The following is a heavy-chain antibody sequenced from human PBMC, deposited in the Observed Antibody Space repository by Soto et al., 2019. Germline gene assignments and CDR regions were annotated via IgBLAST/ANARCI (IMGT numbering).Heavy chain of an antibody. J-gene: IGHJ3*02. CDR2: INWNGGST. V-gene: IGHV3-20*04. CDR3: ARILSGYDPPHAFDI. CDR1: GFTFDDYG. Sequence: EVQLVESGGGVVRPGGSLRLSCAASGFTFDDYGMSWVRQAPGKGLEWVSGINWNGGSTGYADSVKGRFTISRDNAKNSLYLKMNSLRAEDTAVYYCARILSGYDPPHAFDIWGQGTMVTVSS. D-gene: IGHD5-12*01.